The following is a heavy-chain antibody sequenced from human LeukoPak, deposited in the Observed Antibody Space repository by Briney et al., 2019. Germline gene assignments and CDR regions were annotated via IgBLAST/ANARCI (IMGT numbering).Heavy chain of an antibody. Sequence: SETLSLTCTVSDGSISSYYWSWIRQPAGKGLEWIGRIYPSGITNYNPSLKSRVTMSVATSKNQFSLKMNSVTAADTAVYYCARDQADNYFYYMDVWGKGTTVTVSS. CDR2: IYPSGIT. CDR3: ARDQADNYFYYMDV. J-gene: IGHJ6*03. D-gene: IGHD2-15*01. V-gene: IGHV4-4*07. CDR1: DGSISSYY.